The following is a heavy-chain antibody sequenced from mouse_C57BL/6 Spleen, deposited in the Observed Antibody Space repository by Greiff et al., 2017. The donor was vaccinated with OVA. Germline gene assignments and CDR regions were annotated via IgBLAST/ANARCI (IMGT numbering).Heavy chain of an antibody. V-gene: IGHV1-26*01. Sequence: EVQLQQSGPELVKPGASVKISCKASGYTFTDYYMNWVKQSHGKSLEWIGDINPNNGGTSYNQKFKGKATLTVDKSSSTAYMELRSLTSEDSAVYYGARQAYDSYSYYFDYWGQGTTLTVSS. J-gene: IGHJ2*01. CDR3: ARQAYDSYSYYFDY. CDR2: INPNNGGT. CDR1: GYTFTDYY. D-gene: IGHD2-3*01.